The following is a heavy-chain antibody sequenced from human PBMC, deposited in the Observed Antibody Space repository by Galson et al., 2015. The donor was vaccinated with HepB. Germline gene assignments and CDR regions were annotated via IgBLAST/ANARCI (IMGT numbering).Heavy chain of an antibody. CDR3: TRNTQAAAGDF. CDR2: IKPDGSTK. D-gene: IGHD6-13*01. CDR1: GFTFSRNW. Sequence: SLRLSCAASGFTFSRNWMHWVRQAPGKGLEWVANIKPDGSTKYYLDSVKGRFTISRDNTKNSLYLQVNSLRAEDTAVYYCTRNTQAAAGDFWGQGTLVNVSP. V-gene: IGHV3-7*03. J-gene: IGHJ4*02.